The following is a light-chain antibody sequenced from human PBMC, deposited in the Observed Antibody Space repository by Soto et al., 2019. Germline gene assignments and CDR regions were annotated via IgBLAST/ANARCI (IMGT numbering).Light chain of an antibody. V-gene: IGLV2-14*01. Sequence: QSALTQPASVSGSPGQSITISCTGTSSDVGFYNFVSWYQQHPGKVPKLMIYEVSNRPSGVSDRFSGSKSGNTASLTISGLQAEDEADYYCSSYTTTSTYVFGPGTKLTVL. J-gene: IGLJ1*01. CDR1: SSDVGFYNF. CDR2: EVS. CDR3: SSYTTTSTYV.